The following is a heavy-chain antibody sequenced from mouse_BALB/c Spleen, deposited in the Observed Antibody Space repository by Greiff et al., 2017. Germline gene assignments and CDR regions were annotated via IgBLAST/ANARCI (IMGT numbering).Heavy chain of an antibody. CDR1: GYTFTDYE. J-gene: IGHJ3*01. CDR2: IDPETGGT. Sequence: VQLQESGAELVRPGASVTLSCKASGYTFTDYEMHWVKQTPVHGLEWIGAIDPETGGTAYNQKFKGKATLTADKSSSTAYMELRSLTSEDSAVYYCTSHGYYAWFAYWGQGTLVTVSA. D-gene: IGHD2-3*01. V-gene: IGHV1-15*01. CDR3: TSHGYYAWFAY.